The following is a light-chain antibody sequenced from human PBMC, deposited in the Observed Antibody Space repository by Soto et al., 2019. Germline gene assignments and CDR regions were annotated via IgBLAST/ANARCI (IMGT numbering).Light chain of an antibody. CDR2: DVT. Sequence: QSALTQSPSASGSPGQSVTVSCTGIGGDLRDSNYVSWYQQHPGKAPKLIIYDVTKRPSGVPDRFSGSKSGNTASLTVSGLQAEDEADYFCLTGNNYRVFGTGTKVTVL. J-gene: IGLJ1*01. CDR1: GGDLRDSNY. CDR3: LTGNNYRV. V-gene: IGLV2-8*01.